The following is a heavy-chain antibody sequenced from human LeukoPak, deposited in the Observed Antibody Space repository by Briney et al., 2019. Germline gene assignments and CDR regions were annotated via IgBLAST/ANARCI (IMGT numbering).Heavy chain of an antibody. V-gene: IGHV4-34*01. CDR1: GFTFSSYA. CDR3: ARQHVWGSYRNAFDI. CDR2: INHSGST. D-gene: IGHD3-16*02. J-gene: IGHJ3*02. Sequence: GSLRLSCAASGFTFSSYAMHWVRQPPGKGLEWIGEINHSGSTDYNPSLKSRVTISVDTSKNQFSLKLSSVTAADTAVYYCARQHVWGSYRNAFDIWGQGTMVTVSS.